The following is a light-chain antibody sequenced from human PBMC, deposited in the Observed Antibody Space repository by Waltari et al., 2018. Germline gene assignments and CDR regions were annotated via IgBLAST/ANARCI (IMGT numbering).Light chain of an antibody. V-gene: IGLV2-23*01. J-gene: IGLJ1*01. CDR3: FSFVAANSFV. CDR1: SNDIGNYDL. Sequence: QSALTQPASVSGSPGQSITLSCTGTSNDIGNYDLVSWYQQRPGEAPKLLMYGATKRPSGVSNCFSGSKSGKTASLTISGLQTEDEADYYCFSFVAANSFVFGPGTKVTVL. CDR2: GAT.